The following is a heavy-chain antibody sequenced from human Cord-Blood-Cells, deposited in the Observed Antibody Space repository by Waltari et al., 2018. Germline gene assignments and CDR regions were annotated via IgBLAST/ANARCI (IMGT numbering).Heavy chain of an antibody. Sequence: QVQLQQWGAGLLKPSETLSLTCAVYGGSFSGYYWSWIRQPPGKGLEWIGEINHSGSTNYNPSLKSRVTISVDTSKRQFSLKLSSVTAADTAVYYCARGCSGGSCYSAFDIWGQGTMVTVSS. CDR3: ARGCSGGSCYSAFDI. V-gene: IGHV4-34*01. D-gene: IGHD2-15*01. CDR1: GGSFSGYY. CDR2: INHSGST. J-gene: IGHJ3*02.